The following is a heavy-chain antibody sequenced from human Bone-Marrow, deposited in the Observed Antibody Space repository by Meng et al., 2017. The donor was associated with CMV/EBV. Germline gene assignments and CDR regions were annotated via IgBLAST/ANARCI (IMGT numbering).Heavy chain of an antibody. CDR2: ISSSSSYI. CDR1: GFTFGDYA. Sequence: GESLKISCTASGFTFGDYAMSWVRQAPGKGLEWVSSISSSSSYIYYADSVKGRFTISRDNAKNSLYLQMNSLRAEDTAVYYCAIEPRISMIVAEVHWGPGTLVPVSS. J-gene: IGHJ4*02. V-gene: IGHV3-21*01. CDR3: AIEPRISMIVAEVH. D-gene: IGHD3-22*01.